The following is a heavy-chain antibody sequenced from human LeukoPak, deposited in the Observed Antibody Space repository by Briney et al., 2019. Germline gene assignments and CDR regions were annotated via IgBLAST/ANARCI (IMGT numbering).Heavy chain of an antibody. CDR3: AREGYYGSGLYYYYYMDV. Sequence: GGSLRLSCAASGFTLSSYSMNWVRQAAGKGLEWVSYMTSSSSTIFYADSVKGRFTISRDNAKNSLSLQMNSLRAEDTAVYYCAREGYYGSGLYYYYYMDVWGKGTTVTVSS. D-gene: IGHD3-10*01. J-gene: IGHJ6*03. CDR2: MTSSSSTI. V-gene: IGHV3-48*01. CDR1: GFTLSSYS.